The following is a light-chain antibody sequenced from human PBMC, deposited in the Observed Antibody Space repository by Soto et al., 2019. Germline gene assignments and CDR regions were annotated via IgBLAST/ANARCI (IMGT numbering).Light chain of an antibody. CDR2: ANN. J-gene: IGLJ1*01. CDR1: SSNIGSNT. V-gene: IGLV1-44*01. CDR3: AAWDDSLNGYV. Sequence: QSVLTQPPSASGTPGQRVTISCSGSSSNIGSNTVNWYQQLPGTAPKLLIYANNQRPSGVPYLFSGSKSGTSASLPISSLQSDDEADYYWAAWDDSLNGYVFGTGTKVTVL.